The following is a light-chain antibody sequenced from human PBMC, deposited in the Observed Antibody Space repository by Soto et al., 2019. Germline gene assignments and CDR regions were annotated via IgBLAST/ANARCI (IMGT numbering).Light chain of an antibody. CDR1: QTVDSTY. CDR2: RAS. CDR3: QQYNTAPPLYT. J-gene: IGKJ2*01. V-gene: IGKV3-20*01. Sequence: VLTQSPGTLSLSPGERATLSCRASQTVDSTYLAWYQQKPGQAPRLLIYRASSRAAGVPDRFSGSGSGTDFNLTISKLDPEDFAVYYCQQYNTAPPLYTFGQRTKLEIK.